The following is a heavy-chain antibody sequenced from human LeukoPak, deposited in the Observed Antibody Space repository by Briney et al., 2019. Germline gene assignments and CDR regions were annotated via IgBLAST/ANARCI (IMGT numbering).Heavy chain of an antibody. Sequence: PGGSLRLSCAGSGFTFSNSDMSWVRQAPGKGLEWVSTINTIGGTTYYADSVKGQFTISRDNSRNTLYLQMNSLRAEDTAVYYCAKVRYTYGPFYDFWGQGTLVTVSS. D-gene: IGHD5-18*01. CDR3: AKVRYTYGPFYDF. V-gene: IGHV3-23*01. CDR2: INTIGGTT. CDR1: GFTFSNSD. J-gene: IGHJ4*02.